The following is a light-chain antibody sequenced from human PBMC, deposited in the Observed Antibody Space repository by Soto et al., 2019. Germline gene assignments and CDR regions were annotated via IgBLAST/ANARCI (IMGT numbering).Light chain of an antibody. CDR2: DAS. CDR1: QSIDNY. V-gene: IGKV3-11*01. Sequence: PGERATLSCRASQSIDNYLAWYQQQPGQAPRLLIYDASNRATGIPPRFSGSGCGTDFTLTISSLEPEDFAVYYCQQRSDWAPFTFGGGTKVEIK. CDR3: QQRSDWAPFT. J-gene: IGKJ4*01.